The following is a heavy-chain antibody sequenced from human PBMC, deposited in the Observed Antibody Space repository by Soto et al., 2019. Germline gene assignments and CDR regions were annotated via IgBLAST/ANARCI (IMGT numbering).Heavy chain of an antibody. Sequence: QVQFVQSGAEVKEPGASVKVSCRASGYTFTNYAIHWVRQAPGQRLEWMGWLNPGNGNTKYPQKFQGRVTITRDTSASTAYMFLSSLRSEDTAVYYCARDQGIPYCGGDCYSDWYFDLWGRGTLVTVSS. CDR1: GYTFTNYA. V-gene: IGHV1-3*01. CDR3: ARDQGIPYCGGDCYSDWYFDL. CDR2: LNPGNGNT. J-gene: IGHJ2*01. D-gene: IGHD2-21*01.